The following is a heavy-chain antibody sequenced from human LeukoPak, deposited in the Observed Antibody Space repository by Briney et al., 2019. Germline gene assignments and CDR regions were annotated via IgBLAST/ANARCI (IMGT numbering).Heavy chain of an antibody. V-gene: IGHV3-15*01. J-gene: IGHJ4*02. CDR3: TTHRDPYSSPYDY. CDR2: ITRKTDGGTT. CDR1: GFTFSDAW. D-gene: IGHD6-13*01. Sequence: GGSLRLSCAASGFTFSDAWMSWVRQAPGEGPEWVGRITRKTDGGTTDYAAPVKGRFTISRDDSKSTLFLQMDSLKTEDTAIYYCTTHRDPYSSPYDYWGQGTLVTVSS.